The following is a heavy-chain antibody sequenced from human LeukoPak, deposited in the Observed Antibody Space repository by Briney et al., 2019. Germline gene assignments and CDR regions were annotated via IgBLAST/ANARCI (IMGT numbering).Heavy chain of an antibody. V-gene: IGHV4-59*08. CDR3: ARRRVWSHSKDGYNEKWNDAFDI. J-gene: IGHJ3*02. CDR2: IYYSGST. D-gene: IGHD5-24*01. CDR1: GGSISSYY. Sequence: PETLSLTCTVSGGSISSYYWSWIRQPPGKGLEWIGYIYYSGSTNYNPSLKSRVTISVDTSKNQFSLKLSSVTAADTAVYYCARRRVWSHSKDGYNEKWNDAFDIWGQGTMVTVSS.